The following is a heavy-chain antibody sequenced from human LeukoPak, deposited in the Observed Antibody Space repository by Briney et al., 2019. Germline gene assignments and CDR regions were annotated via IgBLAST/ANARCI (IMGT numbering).Heavy chain of an antibody. V-gene: IGHV1-69*05. D-gene: IGHD6-13*01. J-gene: IGHJ4*02. CDR3: ARDSAAAGTYYFDY. Sequence: ASVKVSCKAPGGTFSSYAISWVRQAPGQGLEWMGGIIPIFGTANYAQKFQGRVTITTDESTSTAYMELSSLRSEDTAVYYCARDSAAAGTYYFDYWGQGTLVTVSS. CDR2: IIPIFGTA. CDR1: GGTFSSYA.